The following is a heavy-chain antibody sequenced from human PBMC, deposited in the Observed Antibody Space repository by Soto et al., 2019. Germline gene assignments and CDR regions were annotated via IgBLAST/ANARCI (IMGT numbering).Heavy chain of an antibody. J-gene: IGHJ6*03. V-gene: IGHV5-51*01. CDR1: GYSFTSYW. CDR2: IYPGDSDT. CDR3: ARVPTTVTTGYYYYYMDV. Sequence: GESLKISCKGSGYSFTSYWIGWVRQMPGKGLEWMGIIYPGDSDTRYSPSFQGQVTISADKSISTAYLQWSSLKASDTAMYYCARVPTTVTTGYYYYYMDVWGKGTTVTVSS. D-gene: IGHD4-17*01.